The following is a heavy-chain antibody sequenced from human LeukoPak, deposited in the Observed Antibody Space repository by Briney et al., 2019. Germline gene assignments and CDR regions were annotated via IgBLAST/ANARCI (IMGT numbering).Heavy chain of an antibody. D-gene: IGHD2-15*01. Sequence: GGSLRLSCAASGFTFRNYGMHWVRQAPGKGLEWVAFIRSDGNKHYYADSVKGRFTISRDNSKNTLSLQMNSLRAEDTAVYYCARGWLVVVDGAGHYYGMDVWGQGTTVTVSS. V-gene: IGHV3-30*02. CDR2: IRSDGNKH. CDR3: ARGWLVVVDGAGHYYGMDV. J-gene: IGHJ6*02. CDR1: GFTFRNYG.